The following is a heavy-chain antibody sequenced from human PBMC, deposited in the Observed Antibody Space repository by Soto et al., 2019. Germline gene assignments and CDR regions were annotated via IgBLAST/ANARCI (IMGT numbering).Heavy chain of an antibody. CDR1: GGTFSSYS. D-gene: IGHD6-19*01. J-gene: IGHJ4*02. V-gene: IGHV1-69*13. CDR2: IIPIFGTA. CDR3: ARDSGTYSSGWYEVFDY. Sequence: ASVKVSCKASGGTFSSYSISWVRQAPGQGLEWMGGIIPIFGTANYAQKFQGRVTITADESTSTAYMELSSLRSEDTAVYYCARDSGTYSSGWYEVFDYWGQGTLVTV.